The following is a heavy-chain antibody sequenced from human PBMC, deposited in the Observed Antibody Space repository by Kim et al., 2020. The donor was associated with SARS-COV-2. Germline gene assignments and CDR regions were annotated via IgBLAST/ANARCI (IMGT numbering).Heavy chain of an antibody. J-gene: IGHJ4*02. CDR1: GGSINSGGYY. D-gene: IGHD6-13*01. Sequence: SETLSLTCTVSGGSINSGGYYWSWIRQHPGKGLEWIGYIYYSGSSYYNPSLKSRVTIPVDTSKNQFSLKLSSVTAADTAVYYCARVGGSSWPEEDYFDSWGQRTLVTVSS. CDR3: ARVGGSSWPEEDYFDS. CDR2: IYYSGSS. V-gene: IGHV4-31*03.